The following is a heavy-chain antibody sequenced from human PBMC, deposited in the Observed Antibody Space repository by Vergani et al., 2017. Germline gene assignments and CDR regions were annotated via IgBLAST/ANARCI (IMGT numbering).Heavy chain of an antibody. V-gene: IGHV4-34*01. D-gene: IGHD2-8*01. CDR1: GGSFSGYY. CDR3: ARVRGALMVYAARGYFAY. J-gene: IGHJ4*02. Sequence: QVQLQQWGAGLLKPSETLSLTCAVYGGSFSGYYWSWIRQPPGKGLEWIGEINHSGSTNYNPSLKSRVTISVDTSKNQFSLKLSSVTAADTAVYYCARVRGALMVYAARGYFAYWGQGTLVTVSS. CDR2: INHSGST.